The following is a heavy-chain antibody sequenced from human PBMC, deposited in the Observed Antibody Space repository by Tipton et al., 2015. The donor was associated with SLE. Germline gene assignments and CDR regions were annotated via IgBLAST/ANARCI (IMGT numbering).Heavy chain of an antibody. J-gene: IGHJ4*02. CDR3: ATKERCRGGSCYHY. CDR2: INHSGDT. Sequence: GLVKPSETLSLTCAVHGGSFSVYYWSWIRQPPGKGLEWIGEINHSGDTNYNSSLKSRVTTSIDTSKNQFSLKLSSVTAADTAVYYCATKERCRGGSCYHYWGQGTLVTVSS. V-gene: IGHV4-34*01. CDR1: GGSFSVYY. D-gene: IGHD2-15*01.